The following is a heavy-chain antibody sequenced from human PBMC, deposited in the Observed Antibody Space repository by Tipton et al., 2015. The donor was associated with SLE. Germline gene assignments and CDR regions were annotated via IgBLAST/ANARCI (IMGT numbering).Heavy chain of an antibody. Sequence: TLSLTCTVSGGSISSSSYYWGWIRQPPGKGLEWIGSIYYSGSTYYNPALKSRVTISVDTSKNQFSLKPSSVTAADTAVYYCARPDGGIAAPGAFDIWGQGTMVTVSS. CDR1: GGSISSSSYY. CDR3: ARPDGGIAAPGAFDI. J-gene: IGHJ3*02. V-gene: IGHV4-39*07. D-gene: IGHD6-25*01. CDR2: IYYSGST.